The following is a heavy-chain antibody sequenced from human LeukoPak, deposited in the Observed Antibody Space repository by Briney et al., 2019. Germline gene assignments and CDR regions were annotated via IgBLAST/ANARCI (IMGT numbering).Heavy chain of an antibody. CDR2: IYPGDSDT. Sequence: GESLKISCKGSGYSFTNYWIGWVRQRPGEGLEWMGIIYPGDSDTRYSPSFQGQVTISADKSISTAYLQWSSLKASDTAMYYCARRVVATPGAFDIWGQGTMVTVSS. CDR1: GYSFTNYW. D-gene: IGHD2-15*01. V-gene: IGHV5-51*01. J-gene: IGHJ3*02. CDR3: ARRVVATPGAFDI.